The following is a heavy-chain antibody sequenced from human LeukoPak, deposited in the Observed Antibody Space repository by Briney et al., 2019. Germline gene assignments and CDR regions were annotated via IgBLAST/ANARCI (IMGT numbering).Heavy chain of an antibody. CDR1: GFTFSSYG. CDR3: AKDGPGGDSNYYYYGVDV. J-gene: IGHJ6*02. D-gene: IGHD3-16*01. Sequence: GGSLRLSCAASGFTFSSYGMHWVRQAPGKGLEWVAVISYDGSNKYHADSVKGRFTISRDNSKNTLYLQMNSLRAEDTAVYYCAKDGPGGDSNYYYYGVDVWGQGTTVTVSS. V-gene: IGHV3-30*18. CDR2: ISYDGSNK.